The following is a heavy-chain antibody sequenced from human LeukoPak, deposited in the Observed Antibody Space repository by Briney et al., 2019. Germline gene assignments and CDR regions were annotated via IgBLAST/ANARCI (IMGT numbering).Heavy chain of an antibody. Sequence: SGGSLRLSCAASGFTFSSYAMSWVRQAPGKGLEWVSAISGSGGSTYYADSVKGRFTISRDNSKNTLYLQMNSLRAEDTAVYYCAKSALEYSSSSGAFDIWGQGTMVTVSS. CDR3: AKSALEYSSSSGAFDI. CDR1: GFTFSSYA. J-gene: IGHJ3*02. D-gene: IGHD6-6*01. V-gene: IGHV3-23*01. CDR2: ISGSGGST.